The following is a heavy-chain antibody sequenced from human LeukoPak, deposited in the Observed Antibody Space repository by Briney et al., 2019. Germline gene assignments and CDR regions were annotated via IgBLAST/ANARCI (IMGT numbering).Heavy chain of an antibody. CDR3: AKGGDDYGPPGP. CDR2: IWYDGSNK. CDR1: GFTFSSYG. D-gene: IGHD4-17*01. V-gene: IGHV3-33*06. J-gene: IGHJ5*02. Sequence: QPGRSLRLSCAASGFTFSSYGMHWVRQAPGKGLEWVAVIWYDGSNKYYADSVKGRFTISGDNSKNTLYLQMNSLRAEDTAVYYCAKGGDDYGPPGPWGQGTLVTVSS.